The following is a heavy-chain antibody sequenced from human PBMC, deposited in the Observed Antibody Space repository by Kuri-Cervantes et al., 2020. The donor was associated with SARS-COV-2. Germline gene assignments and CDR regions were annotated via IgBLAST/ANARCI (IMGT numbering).Heavy chain of an antibody. CDR2: ISSNGGST. J-gene: IGHJ4*02. V-gene: IGHV3-64*04. CDR1: GFTFSSYA. Sequence: GESLKISCSASGFTFSSYAMHWVRQAPGKGLEYVSAISSNGGSTYYADSVKGRFTISRDNSKNTLYLQMNSLRAEDTAVYYCAKEEEEPWLEVGFDYWGQGTLVTVSS. D-gene: IGHD6-19*01. CDR3: AKEEEEPWLEVGFDY.